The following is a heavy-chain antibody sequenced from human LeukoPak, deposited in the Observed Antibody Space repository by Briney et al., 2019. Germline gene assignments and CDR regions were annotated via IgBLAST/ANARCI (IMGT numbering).Heavy chain of an antibody. CDR1: GYTFTSYA. Sequence: ASVKVSCKASGYTFTSYAMHWVRQAPGQRLEWMGWINAGNGNTKYSQEFQGRVTITRDTSASTAYMELSSLRSEDMAVYYCARADYYDSSGYYSSGAFDIWGQGTMVTVSS. V-gene: IGHV1-3*03. J-gene: IGHJ3*02. CDR2: INAGNGNT. CDR3: ARADYYDSSGYYSSGAFDI. D-gene: IGHD3-22*01.